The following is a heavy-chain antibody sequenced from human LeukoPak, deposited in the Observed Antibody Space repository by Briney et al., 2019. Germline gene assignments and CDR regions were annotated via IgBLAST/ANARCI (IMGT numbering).Heavy chain of an antibody. J-gene: IGHJ4*02. Sequence: GGSLRLSCAASGFTFSSYAMSWVRQAPGKGLEWVSGTSGSGGSTYYADSVKGRFTISRDNSKNTLYLQMNSLRAEDTAVYYCAKDHPTYSSGWGPFDYWGQGALVTVSS. CDR1: GFTFSSYA. CDR3: AKDHPTYSSGWGPFDY. V-gene: IGHV3-23*01. CDR2: TSGSGGST. D-gene: IGHD6-19*01.